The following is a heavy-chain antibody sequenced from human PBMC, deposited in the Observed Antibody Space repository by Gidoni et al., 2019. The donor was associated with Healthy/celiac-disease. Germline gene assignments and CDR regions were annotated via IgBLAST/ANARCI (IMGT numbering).Heavy chain of an antibody. CDR1: GFTFSSYS. Sequence: EVQLVESGGGLVKPGGSLRLSCAASGFTFSSYSMNWVRQAPGKGLEWVSSISSSSSYIYYADSVKGRFTISRDNAKNSLYLQMNSLRAEDTAVYYCARDGCSSTSCYSYGMDVWGQGTTVTVSS. CDR3: ARDGCSSTSCYSYGMDV. D-gene: IGHD2-2*01. J-gene: IGHJ6*02. V-gene: IGHV3-21*01. CDR2: ISSSSSYI.